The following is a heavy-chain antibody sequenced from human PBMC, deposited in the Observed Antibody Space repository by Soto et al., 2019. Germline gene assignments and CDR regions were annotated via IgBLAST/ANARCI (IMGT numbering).Heavy chain of an antibody. D-gene: IGHD5-12*01. CDR3: ARYGGYDLGGYYYYYGMDV. Sequence: QVQLVQSGAEVKKPGASVKVSCKASGYTFTSYDINWVRQATGQGLEWMGWKNPNSGNTGYAQKFQGRVTMTRNTSISTAYMELSSLRSEDTAVYYCARYGGYDLGGYYYYYGMDVWGQGTTVTVSS. CDR2: KNPNSGNT. J-gene: IGHJ6*02. CDR1: GYTFTSYD. V-gene: IGHV1-8*01.